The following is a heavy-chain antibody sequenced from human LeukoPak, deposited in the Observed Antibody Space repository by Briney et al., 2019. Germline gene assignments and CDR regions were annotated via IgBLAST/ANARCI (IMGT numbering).Heavy chain of an antibody. J-gene: IGHJ3*02. D-gene: IGHD2-15*01. V-gene: IGHV1-69*06. CDR1: GGTFSSYA. CDR2: IIPIFGTA. CDR3: AREDCSGGSCWAFDI. Sequence: GASVKVSCKASGGTFSSYAISWVRQAPGQGLEWMGGIIPIFGTANYAQKFQGRVTITADKSTSTAYMELSSLRSEDTAVYYCAREDCSGGSCWAFDIWAKGQWSPSLQ.